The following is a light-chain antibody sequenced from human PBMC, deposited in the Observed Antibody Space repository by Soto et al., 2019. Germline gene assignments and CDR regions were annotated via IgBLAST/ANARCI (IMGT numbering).Light chain of an antibody. V-gene: IGKV3-20*01. J-gene: IGKJ5*01. CDR1: QSVRSY. CDR2: GAS. Sequence: EIQMTQSPATLSASVGERVTLSCRASQSVRSYLAWYQQKPGPAPRLLIYGASSRATGIPDMLSGSGSGTFFTITISRLEPEYFALYYCQHYSSSITFGQGTQLEIK. CDR3: QHYSSSIT.